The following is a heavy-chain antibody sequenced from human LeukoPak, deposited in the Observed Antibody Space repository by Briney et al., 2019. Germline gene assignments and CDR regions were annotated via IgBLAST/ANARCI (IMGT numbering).Heavy chain of an antibody. CDR1: GYTFTSYD. D-gene: IGHD1-26*01. CDR3: ARVSLRGGSYLFDY. CDR2: MNPNSGNT. Sequence: ASVKVSCKASGYTFTSYDINWVRQATGQGLKWMGWMNPNSGNTGYAQKFQGRVTMTRNTSISTAYMELSSLRSEDTAVYYCARVSLRGGSYLFDYWGQGTLVTVSS. V-gene: IGHV1-8*01. J-gene: IGHJ4*02.